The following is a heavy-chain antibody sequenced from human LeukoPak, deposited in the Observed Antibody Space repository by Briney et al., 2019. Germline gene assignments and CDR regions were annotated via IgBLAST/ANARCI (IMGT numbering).Heavy chain of an antibody. V-gene: IGHV4-59*01. CDR2: IYYSGST. J-gene: IGHJ5*02. Sequence: KPSETLSLTCTVSGVSISSYYWSWIRQPPGKGLEWIGYIYYSGSTNYNPSLKSRVTISVDTSKNQFSLKLSSVTAADTAVYYCAQIYYDFWSGYFGRTGWFDPWGQGTLVTVSS. CDR3: AQIYYDFWSGYFGRTGWFDP. CDR1: GVSISSYY. D-gene: IGHD3-3*01.